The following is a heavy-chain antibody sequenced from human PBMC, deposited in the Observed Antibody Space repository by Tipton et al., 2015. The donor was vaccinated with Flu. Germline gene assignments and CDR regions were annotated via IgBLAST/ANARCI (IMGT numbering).Heavy chain of an antibody. V-gene: IGHV4-61*02. Sequence: TLSLTCTVSGGSISSGSYYWSWIRQPAGKGLEWIGRIYTSGSTNYNPSLKSRVTISVDTSKNQFSLKLSSVTAADTAVYYCATLRRDGYNVYFDYWGQGTLVTVSS. D-gene: IGHD5-24*01. CDR1: GGSISSGSYY. CDR3: ATLRRDGYNVYFDY. J-gene: IGHJ4*02. CDR2: IYTSGST.